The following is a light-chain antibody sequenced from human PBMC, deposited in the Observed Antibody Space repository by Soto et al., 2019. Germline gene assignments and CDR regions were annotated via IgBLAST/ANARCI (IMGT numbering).Light chain of an antibody. V-gene: IGLV1-40*01. CDR2: DNS. Sequence: QSVLTQPPSVSGAPGQRVTISCTGSSSNIGAGYDVHWYQQLPGTAPKLLIYDNSNRPSGVPDRFSGSKSGTSASLAITGLQAEDEADYYFHSYDSSLSALFGGGTKLTVL. J-gene: IGLJ3*02. CDR1: SSNIGAGYD. CDR3: HSYDSSLSAL.